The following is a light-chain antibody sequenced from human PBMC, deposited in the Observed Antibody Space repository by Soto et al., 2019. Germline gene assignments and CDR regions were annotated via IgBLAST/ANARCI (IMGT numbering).Light chain of an antibody. Sequence: DIEMTQSPATLSVSPGERATLSCRASQSINNNLAWYQQKPGQAPRLLVYGASTMDAGIPARFSGSGSGTEFTLTISSLQSEDIAVYYCQQYNNRPPDTFGQGTKLEIK. CDR1: QSINNN. V-gene: IGKV3-15*01. CDR3: QQYNNRPPDT. CDR2: GAS. J-gene: IGKJ2*01.